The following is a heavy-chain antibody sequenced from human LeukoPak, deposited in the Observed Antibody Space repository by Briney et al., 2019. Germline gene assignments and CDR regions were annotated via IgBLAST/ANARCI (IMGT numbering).Heavy chain of an antibody. J-gene: IGHJ2*01. V-gene: IGHV4-4*02. CDR2: IYHSGST. Sequence: SGTLSLTCAVSGGSISSSNWWSWVRQPPGKGLEWIGEIYHSGSTNYNPSLESRVTISVDKSKNQFSLKLSSVTAADTAVYYCARDMKKRQWLAYWYFDLWGRGTLVTVSS. D-gene: IGHD6-19*01. CDR1: GGSISSSNW. CDR3: ARDMKKRQWLAYWYFDL.